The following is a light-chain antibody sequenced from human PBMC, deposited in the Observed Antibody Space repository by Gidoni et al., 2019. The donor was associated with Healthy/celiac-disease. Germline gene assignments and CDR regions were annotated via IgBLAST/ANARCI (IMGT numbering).Light chain of an antibody. V-gene: IGLV1-51*01. Sequence: QSVLTQPPSGSAAPGQKVTISCSGSSSNIGNNYVSWYQQPPGTAPKLLIYDNNKRPSGIPDRFSGSKSGTSATLGITGLQTGDEADYYCGTWDSSLSAGGVFGGGTKLTVL. J-gene: IGLJ2*01. CDR2: DNN. CDR3: GTWDSSLSAGGV. CDR1: SSNIGNNY.